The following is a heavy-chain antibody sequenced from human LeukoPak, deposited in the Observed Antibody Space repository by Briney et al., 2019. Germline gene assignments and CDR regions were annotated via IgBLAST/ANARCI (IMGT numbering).Heavy chain of an antibody. V-gene: IGHV1-69*13. J-gene: IGHJ6*03. CDR2: IIPIFGTA. D-gene: IGHD6-13*01. Sequence: SVKVSCKASGGTFSSYAISWVRQAPGQGLEWMGGIIPIFGTANYAQKFQGRVTITADESTSTAYMELSSLRSEDMAVYYCAREGYSDSNHFHYYYYYMDVWGKGTTVTVSS. CDR3: AREGYSDSNHFHYYYYYMDV. CDR1: GGTFSSYA.